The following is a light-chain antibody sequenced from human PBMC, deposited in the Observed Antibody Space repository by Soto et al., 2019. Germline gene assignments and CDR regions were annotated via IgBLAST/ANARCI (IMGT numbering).Light chain of an antibody. CDR1: ESICSY. Sequence: DIQMTQSPSSLSASVGDRVTITCRASESICSYLNWYQQKPGKAPKLLIYAASSLQSGVPSRFSGSGSGTDFTLTISSLQPEDFATYYCQQSYSTLTFGGGTKVEIK. J-gene: IGKJ4*01. CDR2: AAS. CDR3: QQSYSTLT. V-gene: IGKV1-39*01.